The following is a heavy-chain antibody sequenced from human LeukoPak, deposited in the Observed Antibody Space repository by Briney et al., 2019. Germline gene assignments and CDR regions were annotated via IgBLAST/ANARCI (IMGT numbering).Heavy chain of an antibody. CDR2: IDHSGNT. J-gene: IGHJ4*02. CDR1: GGSISIYY. Sequence: PSETLSLTCTVSGGSISIYYWSWIRQPPGEGLEWIAYIDHSGNTNYNPSLKSRVTISRDTSKNQFSLKLSSVTAADTAVYYCARVGSWPYFDYWGQGTLVSVSS. CDR3: ARVGSWPYFDY. D-gene: IGHD6-13*01. V-gene: IGHV4-59*01.